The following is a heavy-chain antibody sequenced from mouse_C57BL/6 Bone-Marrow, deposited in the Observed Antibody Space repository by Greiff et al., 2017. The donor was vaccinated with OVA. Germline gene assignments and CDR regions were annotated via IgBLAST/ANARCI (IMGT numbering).Heavy chain of an antibody. CDR2: INPNNGGT. J-gene: IGHJ1*03. D-gene: IGHD1-1*01. Sequence: EVQLQQSGPELVKPGASVKIPCKASGYTLTDYNMDWVKQSHGKSLEWIGDINPNNGGTIYNQKFKGKATLTVDKSSSTAYMELRSLTSEDTAVYYCARSGDYYGSSPGWYFDVWGTGTTVTVSS. CDR3: ARSGDYYGSSPGWYFDV. CDR1: GYTLTDYN. V-gene: IGHV1-18*01.